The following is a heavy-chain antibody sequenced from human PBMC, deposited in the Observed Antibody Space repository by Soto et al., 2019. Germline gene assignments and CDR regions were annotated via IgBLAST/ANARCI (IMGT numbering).Heavy chain of an antibody. CDR1: GFTFSDFA. J-gene: IGHJ4*02. D-gene: IGHD1-26*01. CDR3: AKMERMDQWAYSFDY. V-gene: IGHV3-23*01. Sequence: EVQVLESGGGLVQPGGSLRLSCAATGFTFSDFAMSWVRQAPGKGLEWVSRIYGGGNGPHYADSVKGRVTISRDKSKNAVYLQMNSLRAEDTAVYYCAKMERMDQWAYSFDYWGQGTRVTVSS. CDR2: IYGGGNGP.